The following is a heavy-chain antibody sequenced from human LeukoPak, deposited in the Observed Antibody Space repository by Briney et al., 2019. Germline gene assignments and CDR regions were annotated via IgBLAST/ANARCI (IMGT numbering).Heavy chain of an antibody. J-gene: IGHJ3*02. Sequence: SVKVSCKASGGTFSSYAISWVRQAPGQGLEWMGGIIPIFGTANYAQKLQGRVTMTTDTSTSTAYMELRSLRSDDTAVYYCARPQTNYYDSSGYYPVSDAFDIWGQGTMVTVSS. CDR2: IIPIFGTA. D-gene: IGHD3-22*01. CDR3: ARPQTNYYDSSGYYPVSDAFDI. CDR1: GGTFSSYA. V-gene: IGHV1-69*05.